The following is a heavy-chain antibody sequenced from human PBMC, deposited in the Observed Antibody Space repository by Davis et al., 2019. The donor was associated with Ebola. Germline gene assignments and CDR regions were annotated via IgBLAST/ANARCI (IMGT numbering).Heavy chain of an antibody. D-gene: IGHD6-13*01. V-gene: IGHV1-2*04. Sequence: ASVKVSCKASGYTFTGYYMHWVRQAPGQGLEWMGWINPNSGGTNYAQKFQGWVTMTRDTSISTAYMELSSLRSEDTAVYYCARDRWSSSWYWFDPWGQGTLVTVSS. J-gene: IGHJ5*02. CDR3: ARDRWSSSWYWFDP. CDR1: GYTFTGYY. CDR2: INPNSGGT.